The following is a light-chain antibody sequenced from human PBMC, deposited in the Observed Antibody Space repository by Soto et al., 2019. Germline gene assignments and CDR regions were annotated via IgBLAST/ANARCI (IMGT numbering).Light chain of an antibody. Sequence: EIVLTQSPGTLSLSPGERATLSCRASQSVSSSYLAWYQQKPGQAPRLLIYGASSRATGIPDRFSGSGSGTDFTLTISRLEPEDFAVYYCQQYGLFGQRTKVDIK. CDR3: QQYGL. CDR2: GAS. J-gene: IGKJ1*01. CDR1: QSVSSSY. V-gene: IGKV3-20*01.